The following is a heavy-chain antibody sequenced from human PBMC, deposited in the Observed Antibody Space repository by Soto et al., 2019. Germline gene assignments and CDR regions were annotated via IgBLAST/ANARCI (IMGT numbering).Heavy chain of an antibody. D-gene: IGHD2-15*01. Sequence: QVQLVQSGAEVKKPGSSVKVSCKVSGCTFSRYSISWVRQAPGQGLEWMGGIIPVFGTTDYAQKFQGRVTITADESTSPAYMEVSSLRSEDTAVYYCARENHGGRVRYYCDYLGQGTLVTVSS. CDR1: GCTFSRYS. J-gene: IGHJ4*02. V-gene: IGHV1-69*01. CDR3: ARENHGGRVRYYCDY. CDR2: IIPVFGTT.